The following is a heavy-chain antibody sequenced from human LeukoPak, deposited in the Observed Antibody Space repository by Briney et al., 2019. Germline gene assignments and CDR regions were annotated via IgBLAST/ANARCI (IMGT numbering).Heavy chain of an antibody. J-gene: IGHJ4*02. D-gene: IGHD5-12*01. CDR2: ISAYNGNT. Sequence: ASVKVSRKSSAYTFTSYGISWVRQAPAQGLEWMGWISAYNGNTNYAQKLQGRVTMTTDTSTSTAYMELRSLRSDDTAVYYCARDLLKSGYGPYDYWGQGTLVTVSS. CDR1: AYTFTSYG. CDR3: ARDLLKSGYGPYDY. V-gene: IGHV1-18*01.